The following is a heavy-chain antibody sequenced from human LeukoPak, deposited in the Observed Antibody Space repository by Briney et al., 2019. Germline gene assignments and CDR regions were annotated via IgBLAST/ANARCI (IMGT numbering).Heavy chain of an antibody. CDR1: GGSISSSSYY. CDR2: IYYSGST. V-gene: IGHV4-39*07. CDR3: ATNSGSYPNWFDP. Sequence: PSETLSLTCTVSGGSISSSSYYWGWIRQPPGKGLEWIGSIYYSGSTYYNPSLKSRVTMSVDTSKNQFSLKLSSVTAADTAVYYCATNSGSYPNWFDPWGQGTLVTVSS. D-gene: IGHD1-26*01. J-gene: IGHJ5*02.